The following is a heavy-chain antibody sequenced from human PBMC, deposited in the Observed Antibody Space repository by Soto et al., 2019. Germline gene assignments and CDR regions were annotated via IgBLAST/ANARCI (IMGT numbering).Heavy chain of an antibody. Sequence: PGESLKISCQVSEYSFTSYWITWVRQTPGKGLEWMGRIHPGDSDIKYSSSFEGHVTITVDKSISTAYLQWSSLKASDTAMYYCARRPNYYGPGSNWFDPWGQGTLVTVSS. CDR1: EYSFTSYW. V-gene: IGHV5-10-1*01. J-gene: IGHJ5*02. D-gene: IGHD3-10*01. CDR3: ARRPNYYGPGSNWFDP. CDR2: IHPGDSDI.